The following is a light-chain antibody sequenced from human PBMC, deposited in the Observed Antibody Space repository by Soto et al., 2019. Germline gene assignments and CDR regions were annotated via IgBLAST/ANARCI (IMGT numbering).Light chain of an antibody. Sequence: DIQLNQSPFFLSASVGDRVTITCRASQGIRSYLAWYQQRPGKAPELLIYGASTLRTGVASRFSGSGSGTEFTLTISSLQPEDFATYFCQQLNIFPPLFTFGPGTKVDIK. CDR2: GAS. CDR1: QGIRSY. J-gene: IGKJ3*01. CDR3: QQLNIFPPLFT. V-gene: IGKV1-9*01.